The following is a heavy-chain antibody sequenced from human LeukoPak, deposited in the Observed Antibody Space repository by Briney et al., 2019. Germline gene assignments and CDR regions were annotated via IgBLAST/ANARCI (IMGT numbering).Heavy chain of an antibody. V-gene: IGHV4-39*01. CDR2: IYYSGST. J-gene: IGHJ6*03. Sequence: SETLSLTCTVSGGSISSRSYYWGWIRQPPGKGLEWIGIIYYSGSTYSNPSLRSRVTISVDTSKNQFSLKLSSVTAADTAVYYCASFYCSGGSCYQYYYYYYMDVWGKGTTVTISS. CDR3: ASFYCSGGSCYQYYYYYYMDV. D-gene: IGHD2-15*01. CDR1: GGSISSRSYY.